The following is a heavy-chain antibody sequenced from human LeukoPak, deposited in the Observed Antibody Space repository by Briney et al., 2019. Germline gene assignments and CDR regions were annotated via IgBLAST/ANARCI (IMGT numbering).Heavy chain of an antibody. V-gene: IGHV4-39*01. CDR2: IYYSGST. J-gene: IGHJ6*03. Sequence: SETLSLTCTVSGGSISSRSYYWGWIRQPPGKGLEWIGIIYYSGSTYSNPSLRSRVTISVDTSKNQFSLKLSSVTAADTAVYYCASFYCSGGSCYQYYYYYYMDVWGKGTTVTISS. CDR3: ASFYCSGGSCYQYYYYYYMDV. D-gene: IGHD2-15*01. CDR1: GGSISSRSYY.